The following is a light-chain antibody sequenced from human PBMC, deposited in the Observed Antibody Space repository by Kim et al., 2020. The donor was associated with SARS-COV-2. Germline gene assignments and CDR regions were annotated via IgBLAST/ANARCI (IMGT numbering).Light chain of an antibody. V-gene: IGLV3-1*01. CDR1: KLGNKY. Sequence: SYELTQPPSVSVSPGQTASITCSGDKLGNKYTCWYQQKPCQSPVLVIYQDSKRPSGIPERFSGSNSGNTATLTISGTQAMDEADYYCQAWDRTTVVFGGG. CDR3: QAWDRTTVV. CDR2: QDS. J-gene: IGLJ3*02.